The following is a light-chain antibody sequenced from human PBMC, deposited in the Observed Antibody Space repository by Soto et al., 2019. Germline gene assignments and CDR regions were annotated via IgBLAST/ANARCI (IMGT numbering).Light chain of an antibody. CDR3: QQSYSIPIT. J-gene: IGKJ5*01. Sequence: DIQMTQSPSSLSASVGDRVTITCRASPSIGTYLNWYQHKLGKAPKLLIYAASSLQGGVPSRFTGSGSGTDFPLTINSLQPEDFATYFCQQSYSIPITFGQGTRLEIK. CDR2: AAS. CDR1: PSIGTY. V-gene: IGKV1-39*01.